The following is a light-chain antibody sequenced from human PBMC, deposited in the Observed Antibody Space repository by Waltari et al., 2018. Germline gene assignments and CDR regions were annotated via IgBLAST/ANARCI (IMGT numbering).Light chain of an antibody. J-gene: IGKJ2*01. CDR3: QQFDNLVYT. CDR1: HDISNY. V-gene: IGKV1-33*01. CDR2: DAS. Sequence: DIQMTQSPSSLSASVGDRVTITCQASHDISNYLNWYQQKPGKAPKLLIYDASNLETGVPSRFRGSGSGTDFSFTISSLQPEDIATYYCQQFDNLVYTFGQGTKLEIK.